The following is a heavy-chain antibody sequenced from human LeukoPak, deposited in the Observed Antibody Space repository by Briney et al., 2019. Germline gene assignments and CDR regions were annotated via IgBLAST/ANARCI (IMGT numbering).Heavy chain of an antibody. Sequence: ASVKVSCKASGYTFTSFGISWVRQAPGQGLEWMGWINTNTGNPTYAQGFTGRFVFSLDTSVSTAYLQISSLKAEDTAVYYCARVSYMVRGVSHDYWGQGTLVTVSS. V-gene: IGHV7-4-1*02. CDR3: ARVSYMVRGVSHDY. CDR2: INTNTGNP. CDR1: GYTFTSFG. D-gene: IGHD3-10*01. J-gene: IGHJ4*02.